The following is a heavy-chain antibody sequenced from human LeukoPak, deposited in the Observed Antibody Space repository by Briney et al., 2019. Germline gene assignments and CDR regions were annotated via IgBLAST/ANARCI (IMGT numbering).Heavy chain of an antibody. CDR2: IYSGGSS. V-gene: IGHV3-66*02. CDR1: GFTVSSNY. J-gene: IGHJ4*02. D-gene: IGHD1-26*01. CDR3: ARERAGWVDY. Sequence: GGSLRLSCAASGFTVSSNYMSWVRRAPGKGLEWVSVIYSGGSSYYADSVKGRFTISRDNSKNTLYLQMNSLRAEDTAVYYCARERAGWVDYWGQGTLVTVSS.